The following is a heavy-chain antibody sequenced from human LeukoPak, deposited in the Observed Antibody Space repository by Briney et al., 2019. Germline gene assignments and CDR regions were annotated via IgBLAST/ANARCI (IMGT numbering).Heavy chain of an antibody. J-gene: IGHJ4*02. Sequence: ASVKVSCKPSGYTFPSHDINWVRQAAGQGLEWMGWMNPNSGYTGYEQKFQGRVTMTRDTSTSTAYMELSSLRSEDTAVYYCARDSSYDLGSLDYWGQGTLVTVSS. CDR3: ARDSSYDLGSLDY. V-gene: IGHV1-8*01. D-gene: IGHD3-22*01. CDR1: GYTFPSHD. CDR2: MNPNSGYT.